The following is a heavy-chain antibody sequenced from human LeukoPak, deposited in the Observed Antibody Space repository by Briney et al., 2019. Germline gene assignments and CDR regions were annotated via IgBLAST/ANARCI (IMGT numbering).Heavy chain of an antibody. Sequence: GGSLRLSCGVSGFTFSSYAMRWVRQAPGKGLEWVSGISGSGDKTYYADSVRGRCTNSRDNTKNTLYVQVNSLGTEDTAAYYCAKGSYYDSSGSFYFDYWGQGTLVTVSS. D-gene: IGHD3-22*01. CDR2: ISGSGDKT. CDR3: AKGSYYDSSGSFYFDY. CDR1: GFTFSSYA. J-gene: IGHJ4*02. V-gene: IGHV3-23*01.